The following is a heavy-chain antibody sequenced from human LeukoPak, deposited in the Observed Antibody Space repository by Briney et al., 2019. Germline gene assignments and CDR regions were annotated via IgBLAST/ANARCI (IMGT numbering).Heavy chain of an antibody. Sequence: PGGSLRLSCAASGLSFSNHDMHWVRQATGKGLEWVSGIGTAADPLYPDSVKGRFTISRDNAKNSLYLQMISLRAGDTAVYYCARGLMVREINLQLYYYYGMDVWGKGTTVTVSS. J-gene: IGHJ6*04. D-gene: IGHD3-10*01. CDR3: ARGLMVREINLQLYYYYGMDV. CDR1: GLSFSNHD. CDR2: IGTAADP. V-gene: IGHV3-13*05.